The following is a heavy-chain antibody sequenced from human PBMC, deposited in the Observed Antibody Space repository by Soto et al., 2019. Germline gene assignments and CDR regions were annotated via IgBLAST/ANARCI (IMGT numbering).Heavy chain of an antibody. V-gene: IGHV3-21*01. D-gene: IGHD3-22*01. J-gene: IGHJ4*02. CDR3: ARWPTYDSSGYYVDY. CDR2: ISSSSSYI. Sequence: EVQLVESGGSLVKPGGSLRLSCAASGFTFSSYSMNWVRQAPGKGLEWVSSISSSSSYIYYADSVKGRFTISRDNAKNSLYLQMNSLRAEDTAVYYCARWPTYDSSGYYVDYWGQGTLVTVSS. CDR1: GFTFSSYS.